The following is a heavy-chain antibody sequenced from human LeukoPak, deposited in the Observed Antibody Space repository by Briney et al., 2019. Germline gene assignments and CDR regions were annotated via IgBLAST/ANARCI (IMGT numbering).Heavy chain of an antibody. Sequence: SETLSLTCAVYGGSFSGYYWSWIRQPPGKELEWIGEINHSGSTNYNPSLKSRVTISVDTSKNQFSLKLSSVTAADTAVYYCARRYRWFWFDPWGQGTLVTVSS. CDR2: INHSGST. CDR3: ARRYRWFWFDP. CDR1: GGSFSGYY. J-gene: IGHJ5*02. V-gene: IGHV4-34*01. D-gene: IGHD2-8*02.